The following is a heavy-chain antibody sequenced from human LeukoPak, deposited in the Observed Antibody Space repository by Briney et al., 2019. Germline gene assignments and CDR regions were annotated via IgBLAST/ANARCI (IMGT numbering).Heavy chain of an antibody. Sequence: ASVKVSCKASGDTFSSSAIIWVRLAPGQGLEWMGRIIPIAGVTNYAPRFQGRVTITADESTSTTYMDLSGLTSEDTAVYYCARDPGAFGDYFRPSGLDFWGQGTLVTVAS. D-gene: IGHD4-17*01. CDR1: GDTFSSSA. CDR3: ARDPGAFGDYFRPSGLDF. J-gene: IGHJ4*02. V-gene: IGHV1-69*04. CDR2: IIPIAGVT.